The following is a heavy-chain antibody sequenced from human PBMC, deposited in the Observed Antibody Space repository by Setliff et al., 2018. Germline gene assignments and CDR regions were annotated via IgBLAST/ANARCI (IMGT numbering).Heavy chain of an antibody. D-gene: IGHD3-10*01. J-gene: IGHJ6*03. CDR2: TYYSGDT. CDR3: ARHVGIRGRGYNYYYYYMDV. V-gene: IGHV4-39*01. Sequence: KPSETLSLTCTVSGGSISTNTYFWGWIRQPPGKGLEWIGNTYYSGDTYYNPSLKSRVTISVDTSRNQFSLKLSSVTATDTAIYYCARHVGIRGRGYNYYYYYMDVWGKGTTVTVSS. CDR1: GGSISTNTYF.